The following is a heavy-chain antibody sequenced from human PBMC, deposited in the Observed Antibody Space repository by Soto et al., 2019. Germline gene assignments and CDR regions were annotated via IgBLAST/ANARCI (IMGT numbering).Heavy chain of an antibody. CDR1: GFTFSNAW. CDR3: TYYHGSGTMY. D-gene: IGHD3-10*01. J-gene: IGHJ4*02. CDR2: IKSKTDGGAT. Sequence: EVQLVESGGGLLKPGGSLRLSCAASGFTFSNAWMNWVRQAPGKGLEWVGRIKSKTDGGATEYAVPVKGRFTISRDDSKNTLYLQMNSLKIVDTAVYYCTYYHGSGTMYWGQGTLVTVSS. V-gene: IGHV3-15*01.